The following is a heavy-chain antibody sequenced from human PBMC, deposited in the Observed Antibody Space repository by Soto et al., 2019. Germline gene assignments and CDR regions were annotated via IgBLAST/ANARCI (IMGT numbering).Heavy chain of an antibody. D-gene: IGHD3-22*01. CDR3: ARKDSSGYYDWFDP. CDR1: GGSISSYY. J-gene: IGHJ5*02. V-gene: IGHV4-59*08. CDR2: IYYSGST. Sequence: SETLSLTCTVSGGSISSYYWSWIRQPPGKGLEWIGYIYYSGSTNYNPSLKSRVTISVDTSKNQFSLNLSSVTAADTAVYYCARKDSSGYYDWFDPWGQGTQVTVSS.